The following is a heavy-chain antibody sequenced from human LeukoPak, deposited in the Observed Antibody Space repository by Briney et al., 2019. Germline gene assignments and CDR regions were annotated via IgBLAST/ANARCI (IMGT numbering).Heavy chain of an antibody. Sequence: GGSLRLSCSASGFTFSSHAMHRVCQAPGKGLECISTITSNGRDTYHADSVKGRFTISRDNSKDTVYLQMRSLRGDDTAVYYCVKGGYFDWLLFYFQYWGQGALITVSS. CDR1: GFTFSSHA. V-gene: IGHV3-64D*06. CDR3: VKGGYFDWLLFYFQY. CDR2: ITSNGRDT. D-gene: IGHD3-9*01. J-gene: IGHJ4*02.